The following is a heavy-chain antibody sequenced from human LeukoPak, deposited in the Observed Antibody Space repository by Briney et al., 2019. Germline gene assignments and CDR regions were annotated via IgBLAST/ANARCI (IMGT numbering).Heavy chain of an antibody. CDR1: GFTFSSYG. CDR2: ISYDGSNK. CDR3: AKKYSYGYYYYYGMDV. V-gene: IGHV3-30*18. Sequence: GGSLRLSCAASGFTFSSYGMHWVRQAPGKGLGWVAVISYDGSNKYYADSVKGRFTISRDNSQYTLYLQMNSLRAEDTAVYYFAKKYSYGYYYYYGMDVWGQGTTVTVSS. J-gene: IGHJ6*02. D-gene: IGHD5-18*01.